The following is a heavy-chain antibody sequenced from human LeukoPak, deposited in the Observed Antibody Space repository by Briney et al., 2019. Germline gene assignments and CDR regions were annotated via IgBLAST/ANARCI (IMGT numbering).Heavy chain of an antibody. J-gene: IGHJ2*01. CDR1: GGSISSGSYY. CDR2: VYTSGST. CDR3: ARGYGSGSYYPWYFDL. D-gene: IGHD3-10*01. V-gene: IGHV4-61*02. Sequence: SETLSLTCTVSGGSISSGSYYWSWIRQPAGKGLEWIGRVYTSGSTNYNPSLKSRVTISVDTSKNQFSLKLSSVTAADTAVYYCARGYGSGSYYPWYFDLWGRGTLVTVSS.